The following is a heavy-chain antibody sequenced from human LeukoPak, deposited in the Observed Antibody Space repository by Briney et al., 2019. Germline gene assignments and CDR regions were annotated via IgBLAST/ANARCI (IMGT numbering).Heavy chain of an antibody. Sequence: GGSLRLSCAASGFTFSSYAMHWVRQAPGKGLEWVAVISYDGSNKYYADSVKGRFTISRDNSKNTLYLQMNSLRAEDTAVYCCARDGEWEPAGQPLYYFDYWGQGTLVTVSS. CDR2: ISYDGSNK. D-gene: IGHD1-26*01. J-gene: IGHJ4*02. V-gene: IGHV3-30-3*01. CDR3: ARDGEWEPAGQPLYYFDY. CDR1: GFTFSSYA.